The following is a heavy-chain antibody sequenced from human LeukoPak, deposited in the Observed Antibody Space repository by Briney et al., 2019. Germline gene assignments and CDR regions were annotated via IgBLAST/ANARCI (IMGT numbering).Heavy chain of an antibody. CDR3: ARVDCSSTSCYRLVVDY. J-gene: IGHJ4*02. CDR2: INHSGST. D-gene: IGHD2-2*01. V-gene: IGHV4-34*01. CDR1: GGSFSGYY. Sequence: SETLSLTCAVYGGSFSGYYWSWIRQPPGKGLEWIGEINHSGSTNYNPSLKSRVTISVDTSKNQFSLKLSSVTAADTAVYYCARVDCSSTSCYRLVVDYWGQGTLATVSS.